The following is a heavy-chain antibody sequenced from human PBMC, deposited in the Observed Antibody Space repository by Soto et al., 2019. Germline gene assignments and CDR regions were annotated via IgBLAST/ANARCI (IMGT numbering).Heavy chain of an antibody. J-gene: IGHJ4*02. CDR2: FYDGST. D-gene: IGHD3-10*01. CDR3: ATTRGLAVGGSFDY. V-gene: IGHV4-39*01. Sequence: SETLSLTCIVSGGSITRRSSYWAWILQPPGKGLEWVGTFYDGSTYHNPSLRSRITIAVDTSKNQFSLKLNSVAAADTAFYYCATTRGLAVGGSFDYWGQGMLVTVS. CDR1: GGSITRRSSY.